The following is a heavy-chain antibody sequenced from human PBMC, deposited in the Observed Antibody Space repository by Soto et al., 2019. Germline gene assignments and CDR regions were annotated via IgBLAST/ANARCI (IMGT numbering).Heavy chain of an antibody. V-gene: IGHV3-53*01. CDR3: ARDRGGGGY. J-gene: IGHJ4*02. CDR1: GFTVSNNY. D-gene: IGHD3-10*01. CDR2: IYSGGYT. Sequence: EVQLVESGGGLIQPGGSLRLSCAVSGFTVSNNYMSWVRQAPGKGLEGVSVIYSGGYTAYGDSVKGRFTISRDNSKNTIFFPMKSLGPGDPGVFFWARDRGGGGYWGQGTLVTVSS.